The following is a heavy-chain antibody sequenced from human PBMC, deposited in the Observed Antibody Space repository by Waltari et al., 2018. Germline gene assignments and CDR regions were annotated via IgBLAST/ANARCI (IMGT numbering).Heavy chain of an antibody. Sequence: EVQLLESGGGLVKPGGSLTLSCAASGFTFSGYSMNWVRQAPGKGLEWVSSISSSSSYIYYADSVKGRFTISRDNAKNSLYLQMNSLRAEDTAVYYCARIHLPVTSFDYWGQGTLVTVSS. CDR3: ARIHLPVTSFDY. CDR2: ISSSSSYI. J-gene: IGHJ4*02. CDR1: GFTFSGYS. V-gene: IGHV3-21*01. D-gene: IGHD4-17*01.